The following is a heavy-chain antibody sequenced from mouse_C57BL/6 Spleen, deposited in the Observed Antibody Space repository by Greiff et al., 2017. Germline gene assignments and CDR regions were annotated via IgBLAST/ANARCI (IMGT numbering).Heavy chain of an antibody. CDR2: IDPSDSYT. CDR1: GYTFTSYW. Sequence: VQLQQPGAELVRPGTSVKLSCKASGYTFTSYWMHWVKQRPGQGLEWIGVIDPSDSYTNYNQKFKGKATLTVDASSSTAYMQLSSLTSEDSAVYYCARYSNYVGWFAYWGQWTLVTVSA. CDR3: ARYSNYVGWFAY. D-gene: IGHD2-5*01. J-gene: IGHJ3*01. V-gene: IGHV1-59*01.